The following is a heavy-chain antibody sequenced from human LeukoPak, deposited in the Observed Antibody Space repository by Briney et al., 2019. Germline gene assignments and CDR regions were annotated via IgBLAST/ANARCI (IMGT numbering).Heavy chain of an antibody. CDR2: ISGSGGST. CDR3: AKPLGYSSVTDFYYYGMDV. CDR1: GFTFSSYA. V-gene: IGHV3-23*01. J-gene: IGHJ6*02. D-gene: IGHD6-19*01. Sequence: GGSLRLSCAASGFTFSSYAMSWVRQAPGKGLEWVSAISGSGGSTYYADSVKGRFTISRDNSKNTLYLQMNSLRAEDTAVYYCAKPLGYSSVTDFYYYGMDVWGQGTTVTVSS.